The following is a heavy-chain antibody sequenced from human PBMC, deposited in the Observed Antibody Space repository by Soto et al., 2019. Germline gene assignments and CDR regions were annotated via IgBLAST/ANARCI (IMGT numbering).Heavy chain of an antibody. J-gene: IGHJ4*02. Sequence: EVQLVESGGGLVQPGGSLRLSCAASGFTFSSYSMNWVRQAPGKGLEWVSSISSSSSYIYYADSVKGRFTISRDNAKNSLYLQMNSLRAEDTAVYYCARDYSWSLPCDYWGQGTLVTVSS. V-gene: IGHV3-21*01. CDR2: ISSSSSYI. CDR3: ARDYSWSLPCDY. D-gene: IGHD1-26*01. CDR1: GFTFSSYS.